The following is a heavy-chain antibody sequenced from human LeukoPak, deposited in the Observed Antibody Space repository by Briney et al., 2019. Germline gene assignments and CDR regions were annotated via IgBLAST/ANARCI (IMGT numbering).Heavy chain of an antibody. CDR3: ARARNDGDYGNAFDV. D-gene: IGHD4-17*01. J-gene: IGHJ3*01. Sequence: ASVKVSCKASGYPFTDYYIHWRRQAPGQGLEWMGWINPKRGVTTYAQKFQGRVTMTRDTSITTAYMELTRLRSDDTTIYYCARARNDGDYGNAFDVWGQGTKVTVSS. CDR1: GYPFTDYY. V-gene: IGHV1-2*02. CDR2: INPKRGVT.